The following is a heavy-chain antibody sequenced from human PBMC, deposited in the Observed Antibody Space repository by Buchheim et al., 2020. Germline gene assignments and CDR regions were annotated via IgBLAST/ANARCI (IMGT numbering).Heavy chain of an antibody. CDR1: GFTFSSYA. CDR3: AKVGIAVAVVGRWFDP. CDR2: TSNSGRT. Sequence: EVQLLESGGGLVQPGGSLRLSCAASGFTFSSYAMSWVRQAPGKGLEWVSATSNSGRTYYADSVKGRFTISRANSMNTLYLQMNSLRAEDTAVYYCAKVGIAVAVVGRWFDPWGQGTL. D-gene: IGHD6-19*01. V-gene: IGHV3-23*01. J-gene: IGHJ5*02.